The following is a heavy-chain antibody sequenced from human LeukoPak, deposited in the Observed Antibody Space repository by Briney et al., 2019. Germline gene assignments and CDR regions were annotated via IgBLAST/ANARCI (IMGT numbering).Heavy chain of an antibody. CDR2: IFYSGRT. V-gene: IGHV4-59*01. CDR1: GGSISSYY. CDR3: ARGEDLRWFDY. D-gene: IGHD4-23*01. Sequence: SEALSLTCTVSGGSISSYYWNWIRQPPGKGLEWIGYIFYSGRTNYNSSLKSRVTISLDTSKNQFSLKLSSVTAADAAVYYCARGEDLRWFDYWGQGTLVTVSS. J-gene: IGHJ4*02.